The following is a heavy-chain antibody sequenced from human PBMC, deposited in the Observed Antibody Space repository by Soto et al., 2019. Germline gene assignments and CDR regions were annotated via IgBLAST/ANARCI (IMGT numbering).Heavy chain of an antibody. CDR2: VYYSGST. CDR3: ASSFAVTREYFQH. D-gene: IGHD4-17*01. V-gene: IGHV4-59*08. J-gene: IGHJ1*01. Sequence: PGKGLEWIGYVYYSGSTKYRPSLKSRVTISVDTSKNQFSLKLSSVTAADTAVYYCASSFAVTREYFQHWGQGTLVTVSS.